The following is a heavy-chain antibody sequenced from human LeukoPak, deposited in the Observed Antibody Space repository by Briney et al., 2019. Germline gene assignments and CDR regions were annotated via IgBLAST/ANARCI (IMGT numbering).Heavy chain of an antibody. CDR2: ISGSGGST. D-gene: IGHD6-19*01. Sequence: PGGSLRLSCAASGFTFSSYGMSWVRQAPGKGLEWVSGISGSGGSTYYADSVKGRFTISRVNSKNTLYLQMNSLRAEDTAVYYCAKDQSAGWYSDCWGQGTLVTVSS. CDR1: GFTFSSYG. CDR3: AKDQSAGWYSDC. V-gene: IGHV3-23*01. J-gene: IGHJ4*02.